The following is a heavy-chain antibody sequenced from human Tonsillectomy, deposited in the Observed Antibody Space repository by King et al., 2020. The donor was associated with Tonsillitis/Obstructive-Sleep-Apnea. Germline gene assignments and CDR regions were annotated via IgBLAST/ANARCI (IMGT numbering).Heavy chain of an antibody. J-gene: IGHJ4*02. Sequence: VQLQESGPGLGKPSETLSLTCTVSGGSISSYYWSWIRQPPGKGLEWIGYIFYRGSTNYTPSLKSRVTISVDTSKNQFSLKLSSVSAAATAAYYCARQVNMVRGVISPFDYWGQGTLVTVSS. D-gene: IGHD3-10*01. CDR3: ARQVNMVRGVISPFDY. CDR1: GGSISSYY. CDR2: IFYRGST. V-gene: IGHV4-59*08.